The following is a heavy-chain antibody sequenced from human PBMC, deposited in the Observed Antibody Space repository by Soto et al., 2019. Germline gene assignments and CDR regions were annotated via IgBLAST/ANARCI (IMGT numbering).Heavy chain of an antibody. V-gene: IGHV1-18*01. D-gene: IGHD2-2*02. CDR2: ISVNKGNT. Sequence: ASVKVYFKASCYRFTKYGIILVRQEKEKGLEWMGWISVNKGNTNYAEKLQGRVTMTTDTSTSTSYMELRSLRSDDTAVYYCARDWKCSRTTCHTVFDPLGQGTLVTGSS. CDR3: ARDWKCSRTTCHTVFDP. J-gene: IGHJ5*02. CDR1: CYRFTKYG.